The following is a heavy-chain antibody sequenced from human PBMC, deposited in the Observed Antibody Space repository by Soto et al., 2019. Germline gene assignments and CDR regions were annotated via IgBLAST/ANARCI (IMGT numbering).Heavy chain of an antibody. CDR1: GFTFSNYA. V-gene: IGHV3-23*01. CDR3: AKAVDTSMVSGDY. J-gene: IGHJ4*02. Sequence: GGSLRLSCAASGFTFSNYAMSWVRQAPGKGLEWVSGISGNGGSTYYADSVKGRFTNSRDNSKNTLYLQMNSLRAEDAAVYYCAKAVDTSMVSGDYWGQGTLVTVSS. CDR2: ISGNGGST. D-gene: IGHD5-18*01.